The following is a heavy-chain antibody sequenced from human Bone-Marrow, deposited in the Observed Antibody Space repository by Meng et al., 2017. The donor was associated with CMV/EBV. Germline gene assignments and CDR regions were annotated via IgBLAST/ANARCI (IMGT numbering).Heavy chain of an antibody. V-gene: IGHV6-1*01. CDR2: TYQRSRWYN. Sequence: SCAISGDNVSNNNASWNWIRQSPSRGLEWLGRTYQRSRWYNDYAVSVRSRISINADTSKNQFSLQVNSVTPEDTAVYYCARNFGYYSSIDYWGQEPWSPSPQ. CDR1: GDNVSNNNAS. CDR3: ARNFGYYSSIDY. J-gene: IGHJ4*01. D-gene: IGHD3-22*01.